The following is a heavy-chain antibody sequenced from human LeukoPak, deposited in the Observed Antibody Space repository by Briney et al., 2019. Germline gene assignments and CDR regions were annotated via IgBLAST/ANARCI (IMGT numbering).Heavy chain of an antibody. CDR3: ARHETLWFGELQSY. CDR1: GGSFSGYY. Sequence: SETLSLTCAVYGGSFSGYYWNWIRQPPGKGLEWIGEINHSGSTNYNPSLKSRLTMSVDTSKNQFSLKLSSVTAADTAVYYCARHETLWFGELQSYWGQGTLVTVSS. J-gene: IGHJ4*02. CDR2: INHSGST. V-gene: IGHV4-34*01. D-gene: IGHD3-10*01.